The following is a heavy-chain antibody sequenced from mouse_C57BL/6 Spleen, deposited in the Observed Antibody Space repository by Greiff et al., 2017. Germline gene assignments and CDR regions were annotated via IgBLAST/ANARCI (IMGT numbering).Heavy chain of an antibody. CDR3: ARGPTGVPSSSWFAY. CDR1: GYTFTSYW. Sequence: QVQLQQPGAELVRPGSSVKLSCKASGYTFTSYWMHWVKQRPIQGLERIGNIDPSDSEAHYNQKFKDKATLTVDKSSSTAYMQLSSQTADDAAVYYGARGPTGVPSSSWFAYWGQGTLVTVSA. CDR2: IDPSDSEA. J-gene: IGHJ3*01. D-gene: IGHD1-1*01. V-gene: IGHV1-52*01.